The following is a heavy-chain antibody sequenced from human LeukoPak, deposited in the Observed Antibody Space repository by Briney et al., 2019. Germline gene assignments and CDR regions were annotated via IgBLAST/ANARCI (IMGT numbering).Heavy chain of an antibody. CDR1: GYTFTSYD. CDR2: MNPNSGNT. J-gene: IGHJ6*03. D-gene: IGHD6-13*01. V-gene: IGHV1-8*01. Sequence: ASVKVSCKASGYTFTSYDINWVRQATGQGLEWMGWMNPNSGNTGYAQKFQGRVTMTRNTSISIAYMELSSLRSEDTAVYYCARGHKAAATKRYYYYYMDVWGKGTTVTVSS. CDR3: ARGHKAAATKRYYYYYMDV.